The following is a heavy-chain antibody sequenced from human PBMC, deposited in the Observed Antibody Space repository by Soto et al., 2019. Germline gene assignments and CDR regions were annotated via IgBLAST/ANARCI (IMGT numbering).Heavy chain of an antibody. CDR2: INAGNGNT. V-gene: IGHV1-3*01. CDR3: ARGRWTVRTIAYYLDD. Sequence: QVHLVQSGAEVKKPGASVRVSCAASGYTFTNYAIYWVRQAPGQRLEWMGWINAGNGNTRYSQRFQDRVTLTRDASASKAYMEMSSLRSKDTDVYYCARGRWTVRTIAYYLDDWGQGTRVTVSS. D-gene: IGHD1-1*01. CDR1: GYTFTNYA. J-gene: IGHJ4*02.